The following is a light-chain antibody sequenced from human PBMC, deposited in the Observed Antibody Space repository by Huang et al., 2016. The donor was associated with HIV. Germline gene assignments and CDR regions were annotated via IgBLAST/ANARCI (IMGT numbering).Light chain of an antibody. CDR2: NAS. J-gene: IGKJ4*01. CDR1: EGIKKG. CDR3: LQDYSYPLT. V-gene: IGKV1-6*01. Sequence: AIQMTQSPSSLSASVGDRVTITCRASEGIKKGLGWYQQKPGKAPKLLIYNASKLQGGVPSRFSGGGSDTDFTLTISSLQPEDFATYYCLQDYSYPLTFGGGTKVEFK.